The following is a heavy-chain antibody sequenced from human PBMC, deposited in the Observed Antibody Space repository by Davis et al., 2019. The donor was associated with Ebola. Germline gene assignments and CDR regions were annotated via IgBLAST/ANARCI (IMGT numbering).Heavy chain of an antibody. Sequence: SVPVSCQASRGTFSRYAIRWVRQAPGQGLEWMGGIIPIFGTANYAQKFQGRVTITADESTSTAYMELSSLRSEDTAVYYCARDGGPGYSSSWYRGGNWFDPWGQGTLVTVSS. CDR2: IIPIFGTA. CDR3: ARDGGPGYSSSWYRGGNWFDP. D-gene: IGHD6-13*01. CDR1: RGTFSRYA. J-gene: IGHJ5*02. V-gene: IGHV1-69*13.